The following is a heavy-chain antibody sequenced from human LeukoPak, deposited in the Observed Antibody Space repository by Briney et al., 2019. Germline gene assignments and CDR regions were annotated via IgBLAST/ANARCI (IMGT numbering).Heavy chain of an antibody. CDR2: IYYSGST. J-gene: IGHJ3*02. D-gene: IGHD3-22*01. CDR3: ARDRGYYDSSGTGAFDI. CDR1: GGSVTSSSYY. V-gene: IGHV4-61*01. Sequence: SETLSLTCSVSGGSVTSSSYYWAWIRQPPGKGLEWIGYIYYSGSTNYNPSLKSRVTISVDTSKNQFSLKLSSVTAADTAVYYCARDRGYYDSSGTGAFDIWGQGTMVTVSS.